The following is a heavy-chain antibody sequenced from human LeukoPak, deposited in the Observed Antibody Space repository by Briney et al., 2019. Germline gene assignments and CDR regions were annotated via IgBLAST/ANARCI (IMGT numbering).Heavy chain of an antibody. V-gene: IGHV3-33*06. Sequence: GSLRLSCAASGFTFSSNGMHWVRQAPGKGLEWVAVIWYDGSNKYYADSVKGRFTISRDNSKNTLYLQMNSLRAEDTAVYYCAKDSGLYYFDYWGQGTLVTVSS. D-gene: IGHD1-14*01. CDR1: GFTFSSNG. CDR3: AKDSGLYYFDY. J-gene: IGHJ4*02. CDR2: IWYDGSNK.